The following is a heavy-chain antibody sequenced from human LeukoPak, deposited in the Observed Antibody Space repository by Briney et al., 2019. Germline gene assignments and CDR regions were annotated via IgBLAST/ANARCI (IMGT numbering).Heavy chain of an antibody. CDR1: GFTFSSYW. CDR2: IKQDGSER. V-gene: IGHV3-7*05. CDR3: ARDGAMVRGIIMTD. J-gene: IGHJ4*02. D-gene: IGHD3-10*01. Sequence: PGGSLRLSCAASGFTFSSYWMSWVRQAPGKGLEWVANIKQDGSERNHVDFVKGRFTISRDNSKNTLYLQMNSLRAEDTALYYCARDGAMVRGIIMTDWGQGTLVTVSS.